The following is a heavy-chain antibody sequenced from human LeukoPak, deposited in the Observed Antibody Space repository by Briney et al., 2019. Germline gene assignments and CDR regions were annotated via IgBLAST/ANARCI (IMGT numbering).Heavy chain of an antibody. CDR1: GFTFSSYW. CDR2: IKQDGSEE. Sequence: GGSLRLSCAASGFTFSSYWMSWVRQAPGKGLEWVANIKQDGSEEYYVDSVKGRFTISRDNAKDSLYLQMNSLRAEDTAVYYCAKGRRYVPFGDAFDIWGQGTMVTVSS. J-gene: IGHJ3*02. V-gene: IGHV3-7*03. D-gene: IGHD3-16*01. CDR3: AKGRRYVPFGDAFDI.